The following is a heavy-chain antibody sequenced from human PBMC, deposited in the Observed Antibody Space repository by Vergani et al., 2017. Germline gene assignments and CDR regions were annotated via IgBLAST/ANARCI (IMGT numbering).Heavy chain of an antibody. J-gene: IGHJ4*02. Sequence: EVQLVESGGGLVKPGGSLRLSCAASGFSFSSYSMNWVRQAPGKGLEWVASISGSSSYVFYRDSVEGRFTITRDNAKKSVYLQMNSLRAEDTAMYFCARGWGDCTHIRCSPPSYWGQGTQVTVSS. CDR3: ARGWGDCTHIRCSPPSY. V-gene: IGHV3-21*02. CDR2: ISGSSSYV. CDR1: GFSFSSYS. D-gene: IGHD2-8*01.